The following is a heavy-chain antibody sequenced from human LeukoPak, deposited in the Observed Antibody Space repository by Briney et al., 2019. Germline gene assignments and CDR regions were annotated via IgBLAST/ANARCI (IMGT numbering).Heavy chain of an antibody. D-gene: IGHD4-17*01. Sequence: SETLSLTCTVSGGSISSGDYYWSWIRQPPGKGLEWIGEINHSGSTNYNPSLKSRVTISVDTSKNQFSLKLSSVTAADTAVYYCASRNKIYGDPVDYWGQGTLVTVSS. V-gene: IGHV4-39*07. CDR1: GGSISSGDYY. J-gene: IGHJ4*02. CDR2: INHSGST. CDR3: ASRNKIYGDPVDY.